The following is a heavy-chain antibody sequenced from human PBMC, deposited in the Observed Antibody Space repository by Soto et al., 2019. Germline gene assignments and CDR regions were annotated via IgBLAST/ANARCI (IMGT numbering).Heavy chain of an antibody. CDR1: GFTFSSYS. CDR3: ARDRAPVHYYDSSGSSFDY. J-gene: IGHJ4*02. D-gene: IGHD3-22*01. V-gene: IGHV3-21*01. Sequence: GALRLSCAASGFTFSSYSMNWVRQAPGKGLEWVSSISSSSSYIYYADSVKGRFTISRDNAKNSLYLQMNSLRAEDTAVYYCARDRAPVHYYDSSGSSFDYWGQGTLVTVSS. CDR2: ISSSSSYI.